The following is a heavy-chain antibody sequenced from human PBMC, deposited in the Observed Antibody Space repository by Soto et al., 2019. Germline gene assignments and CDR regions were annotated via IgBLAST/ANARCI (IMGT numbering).Heavy chain of an antibody. J-gene: IGHJ4*02. CDR1: GFTFRNYK. Sequence: GGSLRLSCEASGFTFRNYKMNWVRQAPGKGLEWVAVISYDGSNKYYADSVKGRFTISRDNSKNTLYLQMNSLRAEDTAVYYCAKDKGAFIIVVPAAMPVGYFDYWGQGTLVTVSS. CDR2: ISYDGSNK. D-gene: IGHD2-2*01. V-gene: IGHV3-30*18. CDR3: AKDKGAFIIVVPAAMPVGYFDY.